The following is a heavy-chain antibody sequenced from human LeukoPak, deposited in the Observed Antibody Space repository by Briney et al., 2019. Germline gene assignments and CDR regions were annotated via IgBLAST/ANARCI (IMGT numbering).Heavy chain of an antibody. V-gene: IGHV3-74*01. J-gene: IGHJ4*02. D-gene: IGHD5-18*01. CDR2: INSDGSST. CDR1: GFTFSSYW. CDR3: ARERVYGGYSYGYYDY. Sequence: GSLRLSCAASGFTFSSYWMHWVRQAPGKGLVWVSRINSDGSSTNYADSVKGRFTISRDNAKNTLYLQMNSLRAEDTAVYYCARERVYGGYSYGYYDYWGQGTLVTVSS.